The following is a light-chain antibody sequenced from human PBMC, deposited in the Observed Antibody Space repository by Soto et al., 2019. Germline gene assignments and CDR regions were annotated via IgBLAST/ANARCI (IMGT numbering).Light chain of an antibody. CDR1: SSDVGDYKY. V-gene: IGLV2-14*01. CDR3: TSYTTGSTLL. J-gene: IGLJ2*01. CDR2: EVS. Sequence: QSALTQPAYVSGSPGQSSTIACTGASSDVGDYKYVSWYQQHPGNAPKLIIYEVSNRPSGVSDRFSGSKSGTTASLIISGLQAEDEADYYCTSYTTGSTLLFCGGTQLTVL.